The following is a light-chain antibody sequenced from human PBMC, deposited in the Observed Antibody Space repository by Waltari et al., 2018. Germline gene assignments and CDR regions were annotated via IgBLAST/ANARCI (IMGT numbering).Light chain of an antibody. Sequence: QSVLTPPPSVSGAPGQRVHISCTGSGSNIGDAHAIPWYQPLPRAAPKLLIYGSTSRPLGVPDRFFGSTSGTSASLAITGLQAEDEADYYCQSYDTSLRVVFGGGTKLTVL. J-gene: IGLJ3*02. CDR1: GSNIGDAHA. CDR2: GST. V-gene: IGLV1-40*01. CDR3: QSYDTSLRVV.